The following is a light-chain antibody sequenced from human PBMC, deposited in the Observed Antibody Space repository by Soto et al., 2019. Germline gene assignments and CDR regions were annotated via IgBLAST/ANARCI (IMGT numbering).Light chain of an antibody. CDR1: RSNIGAGYD. CDR3: QSYDTSLSGVV. CDR2: GNN. J-gene: IGLJ3*02. V-gene: IGLV1-40*01. Sequence: QSVLTQPPSVSGASGQRVTISCTGSRSNIGAGYDVHWYQQLPGRAPKLLIFGNNNRPSGVPDRFSGSESGTSASLAITGLQAEDEADYYCQSYDTSLSGVVFGGGTKVTVL.